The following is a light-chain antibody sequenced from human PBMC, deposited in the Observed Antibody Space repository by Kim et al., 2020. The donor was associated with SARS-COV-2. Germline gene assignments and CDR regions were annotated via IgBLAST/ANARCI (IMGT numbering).Light chain of an antibody. CDR2: GKN. J-gene: IGLJ2*01. CDR1: SLRSYY. V-gene: IGLV3-19*01. CDR3: NSRGSNDNVL. Sequence: SSELTQAPAVSVALGQTVMITCQGDSLRSYYSTWYQQKPGQAPIVVIYGKNNRPSGIPDRFSGSSSGDTASLTITGTQAGDAAYYYCNSRGSNDNVLFGG.